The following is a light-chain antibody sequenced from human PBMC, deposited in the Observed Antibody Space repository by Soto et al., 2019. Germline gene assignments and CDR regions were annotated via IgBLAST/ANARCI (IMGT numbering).Light chain of an antibody. CDR3: QQYGSSPRT. CDR2: GAS. Sequence: EIVLTHSPGTLSLSPWERATLSCRASQSVSSSYLAWYQQKPGQAPRLLIYGASSRATGIPDRFSGSGSGTDFTLTISRLEPEDFAVYYCQQYGSSPRTFGQGTKV. J-gene: IGKJ1*01. V-gene: IGKV3-20*01. CDR1: QSVSSSY.